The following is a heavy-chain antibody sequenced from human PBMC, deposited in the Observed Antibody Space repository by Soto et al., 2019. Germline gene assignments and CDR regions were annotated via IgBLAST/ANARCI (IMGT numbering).Heavy chain of an antibody. D-gene: IGHD6-6*01. J-gene: IGHJ4*02. CDR2: ISGSGGST. CDR3: ATRGSSEYYFDY. Sequence: VQLLESGGGLVQPGGSLRLSCAASGFTFSSYAMSWVRQAPGKGLEWVSAISGSGGSTYYADSVKGRFTISRDNSKNTLYLQMNSLRAEDTAVYYCATRGSSEYYFDYWGQGTLVTVSS. V-gene: IGHV3-23*01. CDR1: GFTFSSYA.